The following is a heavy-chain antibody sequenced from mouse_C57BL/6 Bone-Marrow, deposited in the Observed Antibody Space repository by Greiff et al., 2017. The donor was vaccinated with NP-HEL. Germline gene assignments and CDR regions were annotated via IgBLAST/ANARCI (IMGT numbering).Heavy chain of an antibody. V-gene: IGHV5-6*01. D-gene: IGHD4-1*01. J-gene: IGHJ3*01. Sequence: EVKLVESGGDLVKPGGSLKLSCAASGFTFSSYGMSWVRQTPDKRLEWVATISSGGSYTYYPDSVKGRFTISRDNAKNTLYLQMSSLKSEDTAMYYCARPLTGTGFAYWGQGTLVTVSA. CDR2: ISSGGSYT. CDR3: ARPLTGTGFAY. CDR1: GFTFSSYG.